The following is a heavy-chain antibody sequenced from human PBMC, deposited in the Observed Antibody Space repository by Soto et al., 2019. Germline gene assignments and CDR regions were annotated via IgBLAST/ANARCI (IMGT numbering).Heavy chain of an antibody. D-gene: IGHD3-3*01. Sequence: GSLRLSCAASEFTFSSYSMIWVRQAPGKGLEWVSGVNGGGDITYYADSVKGRFTISRDNSKNTLYLQMNSLRSEDTAVFYCARGHFRVTMDVWGQGTTVTVSS. V-gene: IGHV3-23*01. J-gene: IGHJ6*02. CDR1: EFTFSSYS. CDR3: ARGHFRVTMDV. CDR2: VNGGGDIT.